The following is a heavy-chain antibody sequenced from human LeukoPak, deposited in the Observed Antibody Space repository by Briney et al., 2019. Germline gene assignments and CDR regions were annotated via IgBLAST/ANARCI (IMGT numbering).Heavy chain of an antibody. CDR2: IYYSGGT. CDR1: GGSISSYY. CDR3: AREGIYYYDSSGSSGAFDI. V-gene: IGHV4-59*01. Sequence: KPSETLSLTCTVSGGSISSYYWSWIRQPPGKGLEWIGYIYYSGGTNYNPSLKSRVTISVDTSKNQFSLKLSSVTAADTAVYYCAREGIYYYDSSGSSGAFDIWGQGTMVTVSS. D-gene: IGHD3-22*01. J-gene: IGHJ3*02.